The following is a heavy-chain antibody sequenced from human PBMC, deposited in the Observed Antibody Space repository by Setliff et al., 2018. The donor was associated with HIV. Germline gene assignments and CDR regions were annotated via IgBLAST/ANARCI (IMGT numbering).Heavy chain of an antibody. D-gene: IGHD1-26*01. J-gene: IGHJ6*02. CDR2: ISYDGSNK. CDR1: GFTFSDCS. CDR3: AKPLTQWGVSPYHYAVDV. Sequence: GGSLRLSCAASGFTFSDCSMNWVRQAPGKGLEWVAVISYDGSNKYYADSVKGRFTISRDNSKNTLYLQMSSLRAEDTAVYYCAKPLTQWGVSPYHYAVDVWGQGTTVTVSS. V-gene: IGHV3-30*18.